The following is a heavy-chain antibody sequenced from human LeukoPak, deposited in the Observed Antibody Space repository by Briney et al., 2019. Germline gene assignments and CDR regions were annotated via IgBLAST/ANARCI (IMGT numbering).Heavy chain of an antibody. J-gene: IGHJ4*02. CDR2: ITAYNDNT. CDR3: ARVGSYYDSSGYWDY. D-gene: IGHD3-22*01. CDR1: GYTFTSYG. V-gene: IGHV1-18*01. Sequence: ASVKVSCKASGYTFTSYGISWVRQAPGQGLEWMGWITAYNDNTNYAQKLQGRVTMTTDTSTSTAYMELRSLRSDDTAVYYCARVGSYYDSSGYWDYWGQGTLVTVSS.